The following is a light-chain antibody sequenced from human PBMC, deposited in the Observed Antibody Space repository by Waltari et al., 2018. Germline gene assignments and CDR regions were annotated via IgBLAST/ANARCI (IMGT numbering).Light chain of an antibody. Sequence: EIVLTQSPGTLSLSPGERATLSCRASQSVSRSLAWYQQKPGQAPRLLIYGASNRATGLPDRFSGSGSGTDFSLIITRLEPEDFAMYYCQHYVRLPATFGQGTKVEIK. V-gene: IGKV3-20*01. CDR3: QHYVRLPAT. CDR1: QSVSRS. J-gene: IGKJ1*01. CDR2: GAS.